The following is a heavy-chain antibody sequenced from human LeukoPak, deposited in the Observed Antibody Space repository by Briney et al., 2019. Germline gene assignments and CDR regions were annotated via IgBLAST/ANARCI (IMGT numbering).Heavy chain of an antibody. D-gene: IGHD3/OR15-3a*01. Sequence: GGSLRLSCAVSGFTFSSYAMSWVRQAPGKGLEWVSAISGSGGTTYYADSVKGRLTISRDDFKNTLYLQMNSLRADDTAVYYCAKRDWTGCFDYWGQGTLVTVSS. V-gene: IGHV3-23*01. CDR1: GFTFSSYA. CDR3: AKRDWTGCFDY. J-gene: IGHJ4*02. CDR2: ISGSGGTT.